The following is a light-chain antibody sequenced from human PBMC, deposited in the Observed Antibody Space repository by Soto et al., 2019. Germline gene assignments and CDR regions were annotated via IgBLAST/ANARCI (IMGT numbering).Light chain of an antibody. CDR3: SSYAGSNVV. V-gene: IGLV2-8*01. J-gene: IGLJ2*01. Sequence: QSVLTQPPSASGSLGQSVTISCTGTSSDFNTDNYVSWYQHHPGKAPKLMIYEVYKWPSGVPDRFSGSKSGNTASLTVSGLQAEDEADYYCSSYAGSNVVFGGGTKLTVL. CDR1: SSDFNTDNY. CDR2: EVY.